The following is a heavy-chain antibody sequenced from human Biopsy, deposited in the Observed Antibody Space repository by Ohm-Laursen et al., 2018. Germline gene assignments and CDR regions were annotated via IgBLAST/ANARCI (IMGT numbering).Heavy chain of an antibody. CDR1: RDSISNYY. D-gene: IGHD2-15*01. J-gene: IGHJ4*02. CDR2: IYRTGTT. Sequence: SDTLSLTCIVSRDSISNYYWAWIRQPPGKGLERIGFIYRTGTTTYNPSFKSRVAMAVDTSKNQFSLTLNSVTAADTAVYYCARMKGRGYFDYWGQGTLVIVSS. V-gene: IGHV4-59*08. CDR3: ARMKGRGYFDY.